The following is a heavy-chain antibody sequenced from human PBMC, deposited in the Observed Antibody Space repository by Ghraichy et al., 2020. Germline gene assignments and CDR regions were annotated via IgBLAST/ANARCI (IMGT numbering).Heavy chain of an antibody. CDR1: GGSFSGYY. CDR2: INHSGST. V-gene: IGHV4-34*01. CDR3: ARQPWSYYYYGMDV. D-gene: IGHD1-14*01. Sequence: SETLSLTCAVYGGSFSGYYWSWIRQPPGKGLEWIGEINHSGSTNYNPSLKSRVTISVDTSKNQFSLKLSSVTAADTAVYYCARQPWSYYYYGMDVWGQGTTVTVSS. J-gene: IGHJ6*02.